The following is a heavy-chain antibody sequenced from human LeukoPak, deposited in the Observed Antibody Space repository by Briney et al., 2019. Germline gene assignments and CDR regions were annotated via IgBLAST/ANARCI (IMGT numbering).Heavy chain of an antibody. J-gene: IGHJ4*02. CDR3: ARDGYYYDSSGYYSMEW. Sequence: SETLSLTCTVSGGSISFYYWSWIRQPAGKGLEWIGRIYTSGSTNYNPSLKSRVTMSVDTSKNLFSLRLNSVTAADTAVYYCARDGYYYDSSGYYSMEWWGQGTLVTVSS. CDR2: IYTSGST. CDR1: GGSISFYY. V-gene: IGHV4-4*07. D-gene: IGHD3-22*01.